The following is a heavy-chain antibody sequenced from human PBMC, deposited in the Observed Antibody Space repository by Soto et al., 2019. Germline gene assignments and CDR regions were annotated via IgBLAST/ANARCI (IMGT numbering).Heavy chain of an antibody. J-gene: IGHJ4*02. Sequence: QVQLQESGPGLVKPSQTLSLTCTVSGGSISSGDYYWSWIRQPPGKGLEWIGYIYYSGSTYYNPSLKSRVTRSVDTSKNQFSLKLSSVTAADTAVYYCASGSYYYDSSGYYHYWGQETLVTVSS. D-gene: IGHD3-22*01. CDR1: GGSISSGDYY. V-gene: IGHV4-30-4*01. CDR2: IYYSGST. CDR3: ASGSYYYDSSGYYHY.